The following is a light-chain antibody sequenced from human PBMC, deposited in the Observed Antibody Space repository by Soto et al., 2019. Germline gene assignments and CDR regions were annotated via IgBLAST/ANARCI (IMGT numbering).Light chain of an antibody. Sequence: EVVLTQSPATLSVSPGERAILSCWASQSVGSLLAWYQQKPGQAPRLLIYRASARATDTPARFTASGSGTEFSLTISSLQSEDFAVYYCQQYNDWPITFGQGTRLEIK. J-gene: IGKJ5*01. V-gene: IGKV3-15*01. CDR3: QQYNDWPIT. CDR1: QSVGSL. CDR2: RAS.